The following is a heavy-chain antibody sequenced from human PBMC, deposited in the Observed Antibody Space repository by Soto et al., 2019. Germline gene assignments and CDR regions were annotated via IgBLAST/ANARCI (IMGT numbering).Heavy chain of an antibody. CDR1: GFTFSSYA. D-gene: IGHD2-2*01. J-gene: IGHJ4*02. Sequence: GGSLRLSCAASGFTFSSYAMSWVRQAPGKGPEWVSAISGSGGSTYYADSVKGRFTISRDNSKNTLYLQMNSLRAEDTAVYYCAKDSDVVVPAAIINWGQGTLVTVSS. CDR2: ISGSGGST. V-gene: IGHV3-23*01. CDR3: AKDSDVVVPAAIIN.